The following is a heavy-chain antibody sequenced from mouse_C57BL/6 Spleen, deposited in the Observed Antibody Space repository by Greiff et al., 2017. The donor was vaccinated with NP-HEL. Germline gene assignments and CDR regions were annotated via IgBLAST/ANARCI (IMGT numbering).Heavy chain of an antibody. CDR3: ARGSYSKYGAY. J-gene: IGHJ3*01. CDR1: GYTFTDYN. Sequence: EVQLQQSGPELVKPGASVKIPCKASGYTFTDYNMDWVKQSHGKSLEWIGDINPNNGGTNFNRKFKGKATLTVDKSSSTAYMELRSLTSEDTAVYYCARGSYSKYGAYWGQGTLVTVAA. V-gene: IGHV1-18*01. D-gene: IGHD2-5*01. CDR2: INPNNGGT.